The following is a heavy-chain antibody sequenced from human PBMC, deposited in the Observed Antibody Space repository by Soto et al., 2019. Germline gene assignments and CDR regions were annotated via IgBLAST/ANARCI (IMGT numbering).Heavy chain of an antibody. V-gene: IGHV1-69*01. CDR2: IIPIFGTA. D-gene: IGHD3-10*01. J-gene: IGHJ3*01. CDR1: GGTSSDYA. Sequence: QVLLVQSGTEVKKPGSSVKVSCQASGGTSSDYALTRVRQAPGQGLQWMGGIIPIFGTANYAQRFQGSVSITADESSSTAYMELSSLKSEDTAVYYCAGSFKYGSGTFDALDVWGHGTMVMVSS. CDR3: AGSFKYGSGTFDALDV.